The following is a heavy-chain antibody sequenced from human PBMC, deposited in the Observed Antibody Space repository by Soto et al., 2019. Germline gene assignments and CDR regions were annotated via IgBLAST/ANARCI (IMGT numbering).Heavy chain of an antibody. V-gene: IGHV3-74*01. Sequence: GGSLRLSCAASGFTFSSYWMHWVRQAPGKGLVWVSRINSDGSSTSYADSVKGRFTISRDNSKNTLYLQMNSLRAEDTAVYYCAKDLPHIVVVTAMRVDYWGQGTLVTVSS. CDR2: INSDGSST. CDR1: GFTFSSYW. D-gene: IGHD2-21*02. J-gene: IGHJ4*02. CDR3: AKDLPHIVVVTAMRVDY.